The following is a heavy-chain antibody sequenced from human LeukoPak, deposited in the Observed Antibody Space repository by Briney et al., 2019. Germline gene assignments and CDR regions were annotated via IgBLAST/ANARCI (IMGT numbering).Heavy chain of an antibody. CDR3: ASPRYGDYEDWFDP. CDR2: ISGSGGST. CDR1: GFTFSSYA. V-gene: IGHV3-23*01. D-gene: IGHD4-17*01. Sequence: GGSLRLSCAASGFTFSSYAMSWVRQAPGKGLEWVSAISGSGGSTYYADSVKGRFAISRDNSRNTLYLQMNSLRAEDTAVYYCASPRYGDYEDWFDPWGQGTLVTVSS. J-gene: IGHJ5*02.